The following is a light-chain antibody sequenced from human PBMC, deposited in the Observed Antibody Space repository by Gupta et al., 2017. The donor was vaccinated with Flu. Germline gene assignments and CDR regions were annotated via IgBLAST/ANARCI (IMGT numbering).Light chain of an antibody. V-gene: IGKV3-20*01. J-gene: IGKJ2*01. CDR1: EHIYNNF. Sequence: LAQSPGTLSVSTGERVTLSCGAAEHIYNNFLVWYQQRPGQAPRLLIYGTSIRDTGIADRFSGGGSGTDFTLTIDRREPEDCAWYYCHQEKTSPYTFGQGTKLEI. CDR3: HQEKTSPYT. CDR2: GTS.